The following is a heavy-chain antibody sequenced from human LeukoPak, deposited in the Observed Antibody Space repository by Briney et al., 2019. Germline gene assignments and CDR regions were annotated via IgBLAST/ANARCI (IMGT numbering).Heavy chain of an antibody. J-gene: IGHJ4*02. CDR3: ARMSEYYGSGSYYHPLFDY. CDR1: GGSISSGGYS. CDR2: IYHSGST. D-gene: IGHD3-10*01. Sequence: SQTLSLTCAVSGGSISSGGYSWSWIRQPPGKGLEWIGYIYHSGSTYYNPSLKSRVTISVDTSKNQFSLKLSSVTAADTAVYYCARMSEYYGSGSYYHPLFDYWGQGTLVTVSS. V-gene: IGHV4-30-2*02.